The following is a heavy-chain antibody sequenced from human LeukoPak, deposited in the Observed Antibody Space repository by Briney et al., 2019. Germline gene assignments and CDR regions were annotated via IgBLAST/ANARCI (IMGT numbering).Heavy chain of an antibody. V-gene: IGHV3-21*01. Sequence: GGSLRLSCAASGFTFSSYSMNWVRQAPGKGLEWVSSISSSSSYIYYADSVKGRFTISRDNAKNSLYLQMNSLRAEDTAVYYCARDLKAAADYYYYGMDVWGQGTTVTVSS. CDR1: GFTFSSYS. CDR2: ISSSSSYI. CDR3: ARDLKAAADYYYYGMDV. D-gene: IGHD6-13*01. J-gene: IGHJ6*02.